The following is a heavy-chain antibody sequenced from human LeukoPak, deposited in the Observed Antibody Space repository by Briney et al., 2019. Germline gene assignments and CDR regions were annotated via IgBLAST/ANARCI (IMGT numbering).Heavy chain of an antibody. CDR3: ATSLYCGTGCL. CDR1: GGSFSGLY. Sequence: SETLSLTCAVYGGSFSGLYWSWIRQPPGKGLEWIGEVKDGGSTNYNPSLKSRVTLSLDTSKNQFSLKLTSVTAADTAVYYCATSLYCGTGCLWGQGTMVTVSS. D-gene: IGHD2-21*01. CDR2: VKDGGST. V-gene: IGHV4-34*01. J-gene: IGHJ3*01.